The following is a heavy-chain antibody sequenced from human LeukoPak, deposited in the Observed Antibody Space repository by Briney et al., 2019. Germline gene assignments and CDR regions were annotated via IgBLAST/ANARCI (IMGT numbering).Heavy chain of an antibody. D-gene: IGHD6-13*01. Sequence: GGSLRLSCAASGFTFSSYGMHWVRQAPGKGLEWVGVISYDGSNKYYADSVKGRFTISRDNSKNTLYLQMNSLRAEDTAVYYCAKEVIAAAGRGTNWFDPWGQGTLVTVSS. J-gene: IGHJ5*02. CDR1: GFTFSSYG. CDR3: AKEVIAAAGRGTNWFDP. V-gene: IGHV3-30*18. CDR2: ISYDGSNK.